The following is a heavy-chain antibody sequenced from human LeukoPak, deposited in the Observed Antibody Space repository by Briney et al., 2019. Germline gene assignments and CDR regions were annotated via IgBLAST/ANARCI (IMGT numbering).Heavy chain of an antibody. Sequence: SETLSLTCTVSGGSISGYYWSWIRQPPGKGLEWIGYIYYSGSTNYNPSLKSRVTISVDTSKNQFSLKLSSVTAADTAVYYCARGDTAMVTDYWGQGTLVTVSS. J-gene: IGHJ4*02. D-gene: IGHD5-18*01. V-gene: IGHV4-59*01. CDR2: IYYSGST. CDR3: ARGDTAMVTDY. CDR1: GGSISGYY.